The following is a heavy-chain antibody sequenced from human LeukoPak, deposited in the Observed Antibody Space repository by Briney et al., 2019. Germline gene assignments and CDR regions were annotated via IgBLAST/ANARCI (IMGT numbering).Heavy chain of an antibody. J-gene: IGHJ5*02. V-gene: IGHV1-69*04. CDR2: IIPILGIA. D-gene: IGHD6-13*01. Sequence: GASVKVSCKASGGTFSSYAISWVRQAPGQGLEWMGRIIPILGIANYAQKFQGRVTITADKSTSTAYMELSSLRSEDTAVYYCAKDYFRSSWYLFYRWGQGTLVTVSS. CDR3: AKDYFRSSWYLFYR. CDR1: GGTFSSYA.